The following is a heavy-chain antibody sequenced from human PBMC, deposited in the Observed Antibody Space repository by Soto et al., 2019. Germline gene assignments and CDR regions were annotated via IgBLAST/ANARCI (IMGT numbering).Heavy chain of an antibody. CDR3: AKDRPRTTQQCNGVV. CDR2: ISGYNGYI. D-gene: IGHD2-8*01. J-gene: IGHJ4*02. CDR1: GYTFTDYG. V-gene: IGHV1-18*01. Sequence: QIQLVQSGAEVKKPGASVKVSCKASGYTFTDYGIFWVRQAPGQGLVWMGWISGYNGYIAYAQNFQGRVTVTTDASTSTAYMELRSLRSDDTAVYYCAKDRPRTTQQCNGVVWGQGTLVTVSS.